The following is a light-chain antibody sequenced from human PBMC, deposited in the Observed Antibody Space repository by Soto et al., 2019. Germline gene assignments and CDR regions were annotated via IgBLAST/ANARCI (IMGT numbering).Light chain of an antibody. CDR2: GAS. CDR3: QQYNLYPWT. Sequence: EIVLTQSPGTLTLSPGERATLSCRASQSVSNNYLAWYQQKPGQAPRLLIYGASTRATGIPARFSGSGSGTDFTLTISSLQPDDIATYYCQQYNLYPWTFGQGTKV. J-gene: IGKJ1*01. V-gene: IGKV3-20*01. CDR1: QSVSNNY.